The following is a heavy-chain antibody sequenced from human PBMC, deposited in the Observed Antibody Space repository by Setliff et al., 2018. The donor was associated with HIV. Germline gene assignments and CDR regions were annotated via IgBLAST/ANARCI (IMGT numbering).Heavy chain of an antibody. CDR2: ISGSGGST. CDR3: AKDLKWSGNYWGGFDC. V-gene: IGHV3-23*01. J-gene: IGHJ4*02. D-gene: IGHD1-26*01. CDR1: GFTFSSYA. Sequence: GGSLRLSCAASGFTFSSYAMSWVRQAPGKGLEWVSAISGSGGSTYYADSVKGRFTISRDNSKNTPYLQMTSLRVEDTALYYCAKDLKWSGNYWGGFDCWGQGTLVTVSS.